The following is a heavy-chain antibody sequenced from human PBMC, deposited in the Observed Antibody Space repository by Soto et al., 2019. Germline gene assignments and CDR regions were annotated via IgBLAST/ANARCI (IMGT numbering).Heavy chain of an antibody. CDR1: GYXFTNFG. Sequence: ASVKVSCKASGYXFTNFGISWVRQAPGQGLEWMGWISAYNGNTNYAQKFQGRVTITRDTSASTAYMELSSLRSEDTAVYYCARDLGGWPDYWGQGTLVTVSS. V-gene: IGHV1-18*01. J-gene: IGHJ4*02. CDR2: ISAYNGNT. CDR3: ARDLGGWPDY. D-gene: IGHD2-15*01.